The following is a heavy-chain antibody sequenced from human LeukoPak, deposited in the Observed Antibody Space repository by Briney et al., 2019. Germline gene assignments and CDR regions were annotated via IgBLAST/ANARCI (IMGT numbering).Heavy chain of an antibody. CDR2: INPNSGGT. CDR1: GYTFTGYY. J-gene: IGHJ4*02. CDR3: AREGDYYDSSGYYSDY. V-gene: IGHV1-2*02. D-gene: IGHD3-22*01. Sequence: ASVKVSCKASGYTFTGYYMHWVRQAPGQGLEWMGWINPNSGGTNYAQKFQGRVTMTRDTSISTAYMELSRLRSDDTAVYYCAREGDYYDSSGYYSDYWGQGTLVTVSS.